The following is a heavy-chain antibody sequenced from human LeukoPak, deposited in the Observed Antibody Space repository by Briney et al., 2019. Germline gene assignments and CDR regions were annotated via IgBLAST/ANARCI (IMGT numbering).Heavy chain of an antibody. V-gene: IGHV4-34*01. Sequence: SETLSLTCAVYGGSFSGYYWSWIRQPPGKGLEWIGEINHSGSTNYNPSLKSRVTISVDTSKNQFSLKLSSVTAADTAVYYCAKGPYYYDSSGQNFDYWGQGTLVTVSS. CDR2: INHSGST. D-gene: IGHD3-22*01. J-gene: IGHJ4*02. CDR3: AKGPYYYDSSGQNFDY. CDR1: GGSFSGYY.